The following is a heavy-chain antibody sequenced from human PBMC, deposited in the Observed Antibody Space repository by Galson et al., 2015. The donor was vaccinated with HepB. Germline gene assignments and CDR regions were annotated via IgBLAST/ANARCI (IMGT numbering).Heavy chain of an antibody. CDR1: GGTFTSYA. V-gene: IGHV1-3*01. Sequence: SVKVSCKASGGTFTSYAMHWVRQAPGHRLEWMGWINAGNGNTKYSQKFQGRVTITRDTSASTAYMELSSLRSEDTAVYYCAGGYYYGSGSPWEWAAMDVWGQGTTVTVSS. CDR3: AGGYYYGSGSPWEWAAMDV. CDR2: INAGNGNT. J-gene: IGHJ6*02. D-gene: IGHD3-10*01.